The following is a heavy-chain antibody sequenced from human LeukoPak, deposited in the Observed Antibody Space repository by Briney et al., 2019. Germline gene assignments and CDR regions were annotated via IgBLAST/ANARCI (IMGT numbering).Heavy chain of an antibody. CDR1: GYTFTGYY. V-gene: IGHV1-2*06. Sequence: ASVKVSCKASGYTFTGYYVHWVRQAPGQGLEWMGRINPNSGGTNYAQKFQGRVTMTRDTSISTAYMELTRLRSDDTAGYSCARASGSSDLNYWGQGTLVTVSS. CDR2: INPNSGGT. D-gene: IGHD1-26*01. J-gene: IGHJ4*02. CDR3: ARASGSSDLNY.